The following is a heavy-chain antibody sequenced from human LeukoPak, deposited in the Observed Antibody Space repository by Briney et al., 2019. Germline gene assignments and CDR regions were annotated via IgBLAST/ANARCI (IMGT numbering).Heavy chain of an antibody. Sequence: SVKVSCKASGYTFTSYGIGWVRQAPGQGLEWLGGIIPVFGTTTYAQKFQAKVTMTADKSTNTAYLEISSLTSDDTAVYYCARCSPGDSSNFYAVLQYWGQGTQVTVST. CDR1: GYTFTSYG. V-gene: IGHV1-69*06. D-gene: IGHD3-22*01. CDR2: IIPVFGTT. CDR3: ARCSPGDSSNFYAVLQY. J-gene: IGHJ4*02.